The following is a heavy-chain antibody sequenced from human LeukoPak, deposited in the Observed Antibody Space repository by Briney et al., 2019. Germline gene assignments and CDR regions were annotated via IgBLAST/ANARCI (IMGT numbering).Heavy chain of an antibody. Sequence: PGGSLRLSCAASGFTFSTYAIHSVRQAPGKGLEWVAVISFDGSNKYYADSVKGRFTISRDNSKTTLYLQMNSLRAEDTAVYYCARHRPSNYYGSGSYYFDYWGQGTLVTVSS. CDR3: ARHRPSNYYGSGSYYFDY. CDR2: ISFDGSNK. D-gene: IGHD3-10*01. V-gene: IGHV3-30*04. J-gene: IGHJ4*02. CDR1: GFTFSTYA.